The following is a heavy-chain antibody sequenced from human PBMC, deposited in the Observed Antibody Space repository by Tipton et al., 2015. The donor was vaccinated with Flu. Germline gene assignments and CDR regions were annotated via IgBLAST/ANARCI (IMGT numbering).Heavy chain of an antibody. Sequence: TLSLTCTVPGGSISSSSYYWGWIRQPPGKGLEWIGSIYYSGSTYYNPSLKSRVTISVDTSKNQFSLKLSSVTAADTAVYYCIAARPRSDNDYWGQGTLVTVSS. CDR1: GGSISSSSYY. D-gene: IGHD6-6*01. J-gene: IGHJ4*02. CDR2: IYYSGST. CDR3: IAARPRSDNDY. V-gene: IGHV4-39*01.